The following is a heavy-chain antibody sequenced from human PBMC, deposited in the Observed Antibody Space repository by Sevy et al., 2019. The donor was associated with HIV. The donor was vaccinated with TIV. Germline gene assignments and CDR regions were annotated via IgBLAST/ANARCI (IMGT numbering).Heavy chain of an antibody. D-gene: IGHD3-16*01. J-gene: IGHJ4*02. CDR3: ARARGGGVRPFDY. CDR2: VWHAGTNK. V-gene: IGHV3-33*01. Sequence: GGSLRLSCATSGFTFSNNAMHWVRQAPGKGLEWVAIVWHAGTNKYYADSVKGRFTISRDNSKNTLYLQMNSLTAEDTAVYYCARARGGGVRPFDYWGRGTLVTVS. CDR1: GFTFSNNA.